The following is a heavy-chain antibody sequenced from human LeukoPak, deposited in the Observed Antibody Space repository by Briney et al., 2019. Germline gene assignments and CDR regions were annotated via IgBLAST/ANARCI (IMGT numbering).Heavy chain of an antibody. CDR3: ARDSSAMVPNYFDY. Sequence: ASVKVSCKASGYTFTSYAISWVRQAPGQGLEWMGWISAYNGNRDYAQKLQGRVTMTTDTSTSTAYMELRSLRSDDTAVYYCARDSSAMVPNYFDYWGQGILVTVSS. V-gene: IGHV1-18*01. CDR1: GYTFTSYA. CDR2: ISAYNGNR. J-gene: IGHJ4*02. D-gene: IGHD5-18*01.